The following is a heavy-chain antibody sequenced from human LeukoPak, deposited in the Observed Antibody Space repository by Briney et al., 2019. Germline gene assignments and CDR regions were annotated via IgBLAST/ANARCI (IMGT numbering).Heavy chain of an antibody. D-gene: IGHD3-10*02. Sequence: GGSLRLSCAASGFTFNTYNMNWVRQAPGKGLEWVSSISSSSSYIYYADSVKGRFTISRDNAKNSLYLQMNSLRAEDTAVYYCAELGITMIGGVWGKGTTVTISS. CDR3: AELGITMIGGV. V-gene: IGHV3-21*01. J-gene: IGHJ6*04. CDR2: ISSSSSYI. CDR1: GFTFNTYN.